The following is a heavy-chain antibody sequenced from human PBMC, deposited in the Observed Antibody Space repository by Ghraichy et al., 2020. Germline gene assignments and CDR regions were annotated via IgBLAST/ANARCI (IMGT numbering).Heavy chain of an antibody. V-gene: IGHV4-34*01. CDR2: INHSGST. D-gene: IGHD6-19*01. CDR1: GGSFSGYY. CDR3: ARGRYSSVFLDY. Sequence: SETLSLTCAVYGGSFSGYYWSWIRQPPGKGLEWIGEINHSGSTNYNPSLKSRVTISVDTSKNQFSLKLSSVIAADTAVYYCARGRYSSVFLDYWGQGTLVTVSS. J-gene: IGHJ4*02.